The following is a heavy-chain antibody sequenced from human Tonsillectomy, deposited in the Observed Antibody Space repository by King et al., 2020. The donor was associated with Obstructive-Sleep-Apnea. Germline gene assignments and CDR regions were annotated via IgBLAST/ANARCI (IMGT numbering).Heavy chain of an antibody. CDR1: GFTFSDYY. Sequence: VQLVESGGGLVKPGGSLRLSCAAFGFTFSDYYMSWIRQAPGKGLDWVSYISGYGSTIYYADSVKGRLTISRDNAKTSLYLQMNSLRAEDTAVYYCATRIPAALLYWGQGTLVTVSS. CDR3: ATRIPAALLY. D-gene: IGHD6-13*01. J-gene: IGHJ4*02. CDR2: ISGYGSTI. V-gene: IGHV3-11*01.